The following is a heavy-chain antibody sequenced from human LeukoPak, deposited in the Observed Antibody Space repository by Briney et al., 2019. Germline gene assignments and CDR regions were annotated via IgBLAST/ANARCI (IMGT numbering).Heavy chain of an antibody. Sequence: GGSLRLSCAASGFTFTNAWTSWVRQAPGKGLEWVGRIKSKADGGATDYAALVKGRFTISRDDSKNTLYLQMNSLKTEDTAVYYCTSGGDCSRTSCYTDWGQGTLVTVSS. CDR2: IKSKADGGAT. CDR3: TSGGDCSRTSCYTD. J-gene: IGHJ4*02. D-gene: IGHD2-2*02. V-gene: IGHV3-15*01. CDR1: GFTFTNAW.